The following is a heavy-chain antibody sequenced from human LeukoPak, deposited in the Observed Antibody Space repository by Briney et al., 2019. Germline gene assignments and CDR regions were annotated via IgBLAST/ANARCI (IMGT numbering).Heavy chain of an antibody. V-gene: IGHV1-18*01. Sequence: ASVNVSCTASGYSFTNYGISWARQAPGQGLEWMGWISAYNDNAHYAQGLEGRVTMTSETSTRTAYMELRSLRSDDTAVYYCARSTLGIEFDYWGQGSLVTVSS. CDR1: GYSFTNYG. CDR3: ARSTLGIEFDY. CDR2: ISAYNDNA. J-gene: IGHJ4*02. D-gene: IGHD7-27*01.